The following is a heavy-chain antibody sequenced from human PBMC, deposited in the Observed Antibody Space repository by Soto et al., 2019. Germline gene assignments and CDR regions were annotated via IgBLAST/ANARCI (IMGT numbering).Heavy chain of an antibody. J-gene: IGHJ5*02. V-gene: IGHV1-69*01. CDR1: VGSFSSYA. D-gene: IGHD2-2*02. Sequence: QVQLVQSGAEEKKPASSVKVSCKASVGSFSSYAIIWVRQAPGQGPAWMGGIVPIFGTATYAQKVQGKVTITADESTSTDYLELSRLRSEDTAVYYCASDRATAARDIVVVPAAILPRGNWFDPWGEGTLVAVST. CDR3: ASDRATAARDIVVVPAAILPRGNWFDP. CDR2: IVPIFGTA.